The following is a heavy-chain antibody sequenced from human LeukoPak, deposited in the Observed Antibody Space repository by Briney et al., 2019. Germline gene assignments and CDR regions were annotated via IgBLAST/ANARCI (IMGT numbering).Heavy chain of an antibody. J-gene: IGHJ6*02. Sequence: SVKVSCKASGGTFSSYAISWVRQAPGQGFEWMGRIIPILGIANYAQKFQGRVTITADKSTSTAYMELSSLRSEDTAVYYCARARIQLWFSTYYYYGMDVWGQGTTVTVSS. CDR2: IIPILGIA. V-gene: IGHV1-69*04. D-gene: IGHD5-18*01. CDR3: ARARIQLWFSTYYYYGMDV. CDR1: GGTFSSYA.